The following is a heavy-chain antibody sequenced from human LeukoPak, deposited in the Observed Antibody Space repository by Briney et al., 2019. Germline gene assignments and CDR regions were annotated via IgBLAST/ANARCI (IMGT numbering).Heavy chain of an antibody. CDR3: ARAPSHPTVTTLHFDY. Sequence: SQTLSLTCAIPGDSVSSNSAAWNWIRQSPSRGLEWLGRTYYRSKWYNDYAVSVRSRITINPDTSKNQFSLQLNSVTPEDTAVYYCARAPSHPTVTTLHFDYWGQGTLVTVSS. V-gene: IGHV6-1*01. J-gene: IGHJ4*02. D-gene: IGHD4-11*01. CDR2: TYYRSKWYN. CDR1: GDSVSSNSAA.